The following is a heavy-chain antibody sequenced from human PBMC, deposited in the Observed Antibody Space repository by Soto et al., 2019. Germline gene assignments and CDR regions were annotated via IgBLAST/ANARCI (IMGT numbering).Heavy chain of an antibody. V-gene: IGHV3-23*01. Sequence: GGSLRLSCAASGFTFSSYAMSWVRQAPGKGLEWVSAISGSGGSTYYADSVKGRFTISRDNSKNTLYLQMNSLRAEDTAVYYCAGSPTAAGIGSYCFYCLDDVGQETSVTASS. CDR2: ISGSGGST. CDR3: AGSPTAAGIGSYCFYCLDD. D-gene: IGHD6-13*01. CDR1: GFTFSSYA. J-gene: IGHJ6*02.